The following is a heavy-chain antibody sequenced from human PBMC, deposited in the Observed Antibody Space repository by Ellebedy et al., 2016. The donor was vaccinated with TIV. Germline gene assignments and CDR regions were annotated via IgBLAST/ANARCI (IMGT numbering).Heavy chain of an antibody. CDR1: GFSLSNYW. V-gene: IGHV3-7*03. Sequence: PGGSLRLSCAASGFSLSNYWMTWVRQAPGRGLEWVANIKQDGFEKYYVDSVKGRLTISRDNAENSLYLQMNSLGADDTAVYYCATSGSRSWYSAFDIWGQGTMVTVSS. J-gene: IGHJ3*02. CDR2: IKQDGFEK. D-gene: IGHD6-13*01. CDR3: ATSGSRSWYSAFDI.